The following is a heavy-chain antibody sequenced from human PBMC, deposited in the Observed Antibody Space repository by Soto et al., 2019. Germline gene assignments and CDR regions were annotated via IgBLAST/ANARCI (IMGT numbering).Heavy chain of an antibody. CDR2: IYHNGGT. CDR3: ASGSWSIRFPL. J-gene: IGHJ4*02. D-gene: IGHD1-20*01. V-gene: IGHV4-34*01. CDR1: GDSFNSNYY. Sequence: SETLSLTCAVYGDSFNSNYYWTWIRQPPGKGLEWIGEIYHNGGTNYSPSLKSRVTISEDTSKSQFSLNLNSVTAADTAVYYCASGSWSIRFPLWGQGSLVTVSS.